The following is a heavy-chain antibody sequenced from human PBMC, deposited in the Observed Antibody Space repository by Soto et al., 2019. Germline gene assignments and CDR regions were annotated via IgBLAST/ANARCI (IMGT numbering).Heavy chain of an antibody. CDR3: ARAIGGNNWNPNWFDS. Sequence: PSETLSLTCTVSGGSISSNNYYWGWIRQYPGKGLEWIGYIHHSGAAHYNPSLKSRLTISVDTSRNQFSLKLTSVTAADTAVYNCARAIGGNNWNPNWFDSWGQGTKVTVSS. V-gene: IGHV4-31*03. J-gene: IGHJ5*01. CDR2: IHHSGAA. CDR1: GGSISSNNYY. D-gene: IGHD1-20*01.